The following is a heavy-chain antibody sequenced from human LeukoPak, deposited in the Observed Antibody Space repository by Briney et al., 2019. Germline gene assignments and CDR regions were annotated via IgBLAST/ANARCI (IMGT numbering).Heavy chain of an antibody. V-gene: IGHV1-2*02. CDR3: ARDTVNHYYYYMDV. J-gene: IGHJ6*03. Sequence: ASVKVSCKASGYTFTGYYMHWVRQAPGQGLEWMGWINPNSGGTNYAQKFQGRVTMTRDTSIRTAYMELSRLRSDDTAVYYCARDTVNHYYYYMDVWGKGTTVTVSS. CDR2: INPNSGGT. CDR1: GYTFTGYY. D-gene: IGHD4-11*01.